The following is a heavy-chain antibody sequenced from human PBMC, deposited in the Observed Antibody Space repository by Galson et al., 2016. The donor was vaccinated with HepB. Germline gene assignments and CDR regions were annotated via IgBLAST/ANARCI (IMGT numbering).Heavy chain of an antibody. CDR3: ATSVYGDYRFDDWYFDL. CDR1: GFTFSSYD. D-gene: IGHD4-17*01. V-gene: IGHV3-13*04. CDR2: IGXAGDT. Sequence: SLRLSCAASGFTFSSYDMHWVRQATGKGLEWVSGIGXAGDTYYPGSVKGRFTISREDAKNSLYLQMNSLRAGDTAVYYCATSVYGDYRFDDWYFDLWGRGTLVXXSS. J-gene: IGHJ2*01.